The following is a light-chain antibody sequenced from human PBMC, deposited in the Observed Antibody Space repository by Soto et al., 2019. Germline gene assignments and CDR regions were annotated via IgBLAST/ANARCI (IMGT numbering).Light chain of an antibody. J-gene: IGKJ4*01. Sequence: EIVMTQSPATLSVSPGERATLSCRASQSVSSNLAWYQQKPGQAPRLLIYGASTRATGIPARFSGSGSGTEFTLTISSLQSEDFAVDYCQQYNNWPLTFGGGTQVEIK. CDR2: GAS. CDR1: QSVSSN. CDR3: QQYNNWPLT. V-gene: IGKV3-15*01.